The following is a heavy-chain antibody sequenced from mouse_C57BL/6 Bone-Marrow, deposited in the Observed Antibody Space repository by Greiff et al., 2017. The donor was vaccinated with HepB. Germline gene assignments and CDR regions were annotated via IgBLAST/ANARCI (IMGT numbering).Heavy chain of an antibody. Sequence: DVKLQESGGGLVKPGGSLKLSCAASGFTFSSYAMSWVRQTPEKRLEWVATISDGGSYTYYPDNVKGRFTISRDNAKNNLYLQMRHLKSEDTAMYYCARAPEDSGFDYWGQGTTLTVSS. J-gene: IGHJ2*01. V-gene: IGHV5-4*03. CDR1: GFTFSSYA. CDR2: ISDGGSYT. CDR3: ARAPEDSGFDY. D-gene: IGHD3-2*02.